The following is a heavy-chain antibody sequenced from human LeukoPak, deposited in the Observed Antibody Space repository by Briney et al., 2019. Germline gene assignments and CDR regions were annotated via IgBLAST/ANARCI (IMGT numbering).Heavy chain of an antibody. Sequence: SETLSLTCTVSGGSISSYYWSWIRQPAGKGLEWIGRIYISETTIYNPSLRSRVTMSVDTSKNQFSLKLSSVTAADTAVYYCARVVRVPWFDPWGQGTLVTVSS. CDR3: ARVVRVPWFDP. D-gene: IGHD2-21*01. CDR1: GGSISSYY. V-gene: IGHV4-4*07. CDR2: IYISETT. J-gene: IGHJ5*02.